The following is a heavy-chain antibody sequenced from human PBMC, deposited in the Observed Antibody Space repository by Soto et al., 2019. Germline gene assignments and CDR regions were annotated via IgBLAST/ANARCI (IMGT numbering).Heavy chain of an antibody. Sequence: SVKVSCKASGGTFSSYAISWVRQAPGQGLEWMGGIIPTFGTANYAQKFQGRVTITADKSTSTAYMELSSLRSEDTAVYYCARTHSIAVAGTGLDYWGQGTLVTVSS. CDR2: IIPTFGTA. CDR1: GGTFSSYA. CDR3: ARTHSIAVAGTGLDY. J-gene: IGHJ4*02. V-gene: IGHV1-69*06. D-gene: IGHD6-19*01.